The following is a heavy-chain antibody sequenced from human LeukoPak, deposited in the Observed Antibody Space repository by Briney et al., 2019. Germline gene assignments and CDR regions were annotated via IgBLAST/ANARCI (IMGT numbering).Heavy chain of an antibody. CDR1: GFTFSSYA. J-gene: IGHJ6*04. CDR2: IKQDGSEK. D-gene: IGHD5-18*01. CDR3: ARDYRYSYGVDV. V-gene: IGHV3-7*01. Sequence: HSGGSLRLSCAASGFTFSSYAMSWVRQAPGKGLEWVANIKQDGSEKYYVDSVKGRFTISRDNAKNSLYLQMNSLRAEDTAVYYCARDYRYSYGVDVWGKGTTVTVSS.